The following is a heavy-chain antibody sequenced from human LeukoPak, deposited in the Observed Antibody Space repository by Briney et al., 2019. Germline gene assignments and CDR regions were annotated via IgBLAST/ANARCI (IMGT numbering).Heavy chain of an antibody. CDR3: ARDPRRSSQTGYFDY. J-gene: IGHJ4*02. D-gene: IGHD6-13*01. CDR1: GFTFSNYA. Sequence: GGSLRLSCAASGFTFSNYAMHWVRQAPGKGLEWVAVISYDGSNKYYADSVKGRFTISRDNSKNTMYLQMNSLRAEDTAVYYCARDPRRSSQTGYFDYWGQGTLVTVSS. CDR2: ISYDGSNK. V-gene: IGHV3-30*04.